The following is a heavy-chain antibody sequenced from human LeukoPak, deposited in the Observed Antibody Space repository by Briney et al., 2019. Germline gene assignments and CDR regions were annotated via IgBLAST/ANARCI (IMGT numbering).Heavy chain of an antibody. Sequence: PSETLSLTCTVSGGSISSGGYYWSWIRQPPGKGLEWIGYIHYSGSTYYNPSLKSRVTISVDTSKNQFSLKLSSVTAADTAVYYCARVVYGDYVVYYFDYWGQGTLVTVSS. CDR2: IHYSGST. J-gene: IGHJ4*02. CDR1: GGSISSGGYY. CDR3: ARVVYGDYVVYYFDY. D-gene: IGHD4-17*01. V-gene: IGHV4-30-4*08.